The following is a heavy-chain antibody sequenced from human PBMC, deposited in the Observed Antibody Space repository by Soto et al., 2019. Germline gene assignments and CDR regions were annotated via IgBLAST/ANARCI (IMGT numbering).Heavy chain of an antibody. CDR2: IYHTGNT. CDR1: GGSVNTGDNY. Sequence: HVQLHQSGPRLVKPSPTLSLECSVIGGSVNTGDNYWSWVRQSPGRGLEWIGYIYHTGNTFYNPALENRVTMSVDASKNQFSLTLTSVTAADTAVYFCAREPLDGMDVWGQGTNVTVSS. V-gene: IGHV4-30-4*01. J-gene: IGHJ6*02. CDR3: AREPLDGMDV.